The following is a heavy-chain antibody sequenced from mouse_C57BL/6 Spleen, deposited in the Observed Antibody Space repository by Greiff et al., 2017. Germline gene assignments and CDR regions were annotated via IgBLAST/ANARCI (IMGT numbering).Heavy chain of an antibody. CDR3: ARNPPIQGAMDY. CDR1: GFSLTSYG. J-gene: IGHJ4*01. D-gene: IGHD6-5*01. V-gene: IGHV2-2*01. Sequence: QVQLQQSGPGLVQPSQSLSITCTVSGFSLTSYGVHWVRQSPGKGLEWLGVIWSGGSTDYNAAFISRLSISKDNSKSQVFFKRNSRQADETAVYYCARNPPIQGAMDYWGQGTSVTVSS. CDR2: IWSGGST.